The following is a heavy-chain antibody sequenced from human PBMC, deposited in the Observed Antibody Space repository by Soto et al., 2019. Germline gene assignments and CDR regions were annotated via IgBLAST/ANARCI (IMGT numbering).Heavy chain of an antibody. V-gene: IGHV3-21*01. J-gene: IGHJ4*02. D-gene: IGHD2-2*01. Sequence: EVQLVEYGGGLVKPGGSLRLSCAASGFTFSSYSMNWVRQAPGKGLEWVSSISSSSSYIYYADSVKGRFTISRDNAKNSLYLQMNSLRAEDTAVYYCARDQCSSTSCWAAFDYWGQGTLVTVSS. CDR3: ARDQCSSTSCWAAFDY. CDR1: GFTFSSYS. CDR2: ISSSSSYI.